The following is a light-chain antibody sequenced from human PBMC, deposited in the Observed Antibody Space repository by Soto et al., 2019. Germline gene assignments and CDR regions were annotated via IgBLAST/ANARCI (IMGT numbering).Light chain of an antibody. Sequence: QSVLTQPPSVSGAPGQRVTISCTGSSSNIGAGSNVHWYQQVPGTAPKLLIYGNTNRPSGVPDRFSGSKSDTSASLAITGLQAEDEADYYCQSYDSSLSGGVFGGGTKLTVL. CDR2: GNT. V-gene: IGLV1-40*01. CDR3: QSYDSSLSGGV. J-gene: IGLJ3*02. CDR1: SSNIGAGSN.